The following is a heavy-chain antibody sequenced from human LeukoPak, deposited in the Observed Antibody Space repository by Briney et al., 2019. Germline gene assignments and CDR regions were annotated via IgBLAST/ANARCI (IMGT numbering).Heavy chain of an antibody. CDR1: GFTFSSYA. J-gene: IGHJ4*02. Sequence: PGGSLRLSCAASGFTFSSYALSWVRQAPGKGLQWVSAISGSGGNTYYADSVKGRFTISRDNSKNTLYLQINSLRAEDTAVYYCAKGSYYYGSGSYSFDCWGQGTLVTVPS. V-gene: IGHV3-23*01. CDR3: AKGSYYYGSGSYSFDC. D-gene: IGHD3-10*01. CDR2: ISGSGGNT.